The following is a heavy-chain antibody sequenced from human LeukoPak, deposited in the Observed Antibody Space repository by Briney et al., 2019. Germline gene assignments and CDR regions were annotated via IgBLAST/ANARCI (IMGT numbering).Heavy chain of an antibody. CDR2: IYYSGST. V-gene: IGHV4-59*01. D-gene: IGHD3-9*01. CDR3: ARCDDILTGYYRKGYYYYYMDV. J-gene: IGHJ6*03. CDR1: GGSISSYY. Sequence: PSETLSLTCTVSGGSISSYYWSWIRQPPGKGLEWIGYIYYSGSTNYNPSLKSRVTISVDTSKNQFSLKLSSVTAADTAVYYCARCDDILTGYYRKGYYYYYMDVWGKGTTVTISS.